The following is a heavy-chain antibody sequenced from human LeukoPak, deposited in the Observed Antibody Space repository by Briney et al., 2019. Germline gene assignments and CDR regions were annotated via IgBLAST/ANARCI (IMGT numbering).Heavy chain of an antibody. CDR2: IVVGSGNT. D-gene: IGHD6-13*01. CDR3: AADPGYSSSWQRDY. Sequence: SVKVSCKASGFTFTSSAVQWVRQARGQRLEWIGWIVVGSGNTNYAQKFQERVTITRDMSTSTAYMELSSLRSEDTAMYYCAADPGYSSSWQRDYWGQGTLVTVSS. J-gene: IGHJ4*02. V-gene: IGHV1-58*01. CDR1: GFTFTSSA.